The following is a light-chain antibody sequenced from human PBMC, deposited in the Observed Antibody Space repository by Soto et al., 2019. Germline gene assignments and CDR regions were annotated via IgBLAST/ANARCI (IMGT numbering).Light chain of an antibody. V-gene: IGKV1-17*03. CDR2: AAS. CDR3: LQHKSYAVT. J-gene: IGKJ1*01. Sequence: VGDRDSVDCRASERINTYLAWYHQQPGKAPKLLIYAASSLQSGVPSRFSGTRSGTECTLTISSLQPEDVTTYFCLQHKSYAVTLVQGTKVDIK. CDR1: ERINTY.